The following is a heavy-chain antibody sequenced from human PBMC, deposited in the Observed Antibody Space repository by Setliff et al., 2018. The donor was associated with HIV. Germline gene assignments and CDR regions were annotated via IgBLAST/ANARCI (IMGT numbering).Heavy chain of an antibody. Sequence: ASVKVACKVSGYTLTELSMHXVRQAPGKGLEWMGRFDPEDGDTIYAQKFQGRVTMTEDTSADTAYMELSSLRSEDTAVYYCATAKEVWLAEGGFDYWGQGTRVTV. CDR2: FDPEDGDT. D-gene: IGHD6-19*01. CDR3: ATAKEVWLAEGGFDY. V-gene: IGHV1-24*01. CDR1: GYTLTELS. J-gene: IGHJ4*02.